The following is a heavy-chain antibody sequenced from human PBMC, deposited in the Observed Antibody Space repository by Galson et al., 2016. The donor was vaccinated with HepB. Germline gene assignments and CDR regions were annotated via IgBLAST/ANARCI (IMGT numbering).Heavy chain of an antibody. Sequence: SLRLSCAVSGFSFSTYDMIWARQAPGKGLEWVSTITRSRNIYYANSVKGRFTISRDNAKNSLYLRMNSLRAEDTAVYYCATDFSNWGQGTLVTGSS. CDR1: GFSFSTYD. CDR3: ATDFSN. V-gene: IGHV3-21*03. J-gene: IGHJ4*02. D-gene: IGHD2/OR15-2a*01. CDR2: ITRSRNI.